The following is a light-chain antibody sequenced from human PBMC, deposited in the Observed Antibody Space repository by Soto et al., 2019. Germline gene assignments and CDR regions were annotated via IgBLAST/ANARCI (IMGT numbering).Light chain of an antibody. Sequence: EIVLTQSPATLSLSPGERATLSCRASQSVSSYLSLYHQKPVHSPTPLIYDASNRATGIPARFSGSGSWTEVTLTISSLVPEDFAVYYCHQRYDWQWTFGQGTKVDIK. CDR2: DAS. V-gene: IGKV3-11*01. J-gene: IGKJ1*01. CDR1: QSVSSY. CDR3: HQRYDWQWT.